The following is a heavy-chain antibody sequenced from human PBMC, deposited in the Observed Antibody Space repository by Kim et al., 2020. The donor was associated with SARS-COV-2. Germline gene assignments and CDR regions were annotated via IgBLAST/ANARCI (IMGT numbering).Heavy chain of an antibody. D-gene: IGHD6-6*01. CDR3: ARGLAQLSDY. J-gene: IGHJ4*02. CDR1: GGSFSGYY. Sequence: SETLSLTCAVYGGSFSGYYWSWIRQPPGKGLEWIGEINHSGSTNYNPSLKSRVTISVDTSKNQFSLKLSSVTAADTAVYYCARGLAQLSDYWGQGTLVTVSS. V-gene: IGHV4-34*01. CDR2: INHSGST.